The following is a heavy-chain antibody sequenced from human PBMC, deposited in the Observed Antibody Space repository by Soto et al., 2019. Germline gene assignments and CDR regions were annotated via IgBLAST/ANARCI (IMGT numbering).Heavy chain of an antibody. Sequence: GASVEVSCKASGYTFTSYGISWVRQAPGQGLEWMGWISAYNGNTNYAQKLQGRVTMTTDTSTSTAYMELRSLRSDDTALYYCARDLYSSGFDAFDIWGQRTMVTVSS. V-gene: IGHV1-18*01. D-gene: IGHD6-19*01. CDR1: GYTFTSYG. CDR2: ISAYNGNT. J-gene: IGHJ3*02. CDR3: ARDLYSSGFDAFDI.